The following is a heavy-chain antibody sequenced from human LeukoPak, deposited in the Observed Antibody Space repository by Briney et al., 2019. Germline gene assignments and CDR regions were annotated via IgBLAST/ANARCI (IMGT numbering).Heavy chain of an antibody. V-gene: IGHV1-2*02. Sequence: ASVKVSCKASGYTFTGYYMHWVRQAPRQGLEWMGWINPNSGGTNYAQKFQGGVTMTRDTSISTAYMELSRLRSDDTAVYYCAREYCSSTSCYGSSDYWGQGTLVTVSS. J-gene: IGHJ4*02. D-gene: IGHD2-2*01. CDR2: INPNSGGT. CDR3: AREYCSSTSCYGSSDY. CDR1: GYTFTGYY.